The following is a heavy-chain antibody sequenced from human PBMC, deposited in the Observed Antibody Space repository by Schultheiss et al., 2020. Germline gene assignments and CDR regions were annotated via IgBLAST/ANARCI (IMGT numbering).Heavy chain of an antibody. J-gene: IGHJ6*02. D-gene: IGHD6-19*01. CDR2: IYPGDSDT. CDR3: ARHRIAVAGTVHYYGMDV. CDR1: GYSFTSYW. Sequence: GESLKISCKGSGYSFTSYWIGWVRQMPGKGLEWMGIIYPGDSDTRYSPSFQGQVTISADKSISTAYLQWSSLKASDTAMYYCARHRIAVAGTVHYYGMDVWGQGTTVT. V-gene: IGHV5-51*01.